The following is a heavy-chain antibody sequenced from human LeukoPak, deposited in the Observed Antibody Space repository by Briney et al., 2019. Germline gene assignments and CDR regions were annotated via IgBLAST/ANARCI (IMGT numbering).Heavy chain of an antibody. CDR1: GFTFSSYS. Sequence: GGSLRLSCAASGFTFSSYSMNWVRQAPGKGLEWVSSISSSSSYIYYADSVKGRFTISRDNAKNSLYLQMNSLRAEDTAVYYCARDLRYDSSGYYEGHHRPYNWFDPWGPGTLVTVSS. CDR2: ISSSSSYI. V-gene: IGHV3-21*01. J-gene: IGHJ5*02. D-gene: IGHD3-22*01. CDR3: ARDLRYDSSGYYEGHHRPYNWFDP.